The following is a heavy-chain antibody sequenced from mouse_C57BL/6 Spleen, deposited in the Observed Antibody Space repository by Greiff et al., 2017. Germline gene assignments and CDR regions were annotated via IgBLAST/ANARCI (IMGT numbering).Heavy chain of an antibody. V-gene: IGHV14-1*01. Sequence: VQLKQSGAELVRPGASVKLSCTASGFNIQDYYMHWVKQRPEQGLEWIGRIDPEDGDTEYAPKFQGKATMTEDTSSNTAYLQLSSLTSEDTAVYYCTKRGWGGYFDVWGTGTTVTVSS. CDR2: IDPEDGDT. D-gene: IGHD2-3*01. CDR1: GFNIQDYY. J-gene: IGHJ1*03. CDR3: TKRGWGGYFDV.